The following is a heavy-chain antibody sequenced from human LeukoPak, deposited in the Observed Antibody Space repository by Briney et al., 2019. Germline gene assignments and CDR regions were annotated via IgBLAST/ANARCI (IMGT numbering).Heavy chain of an antibody. D-gene: IGHD3-10*01. CDR2: IYYTGGT. J-gene: IGHJ6*02. V-gene: IGHV4-39*07. CDR1: GGSITSSSYY. Sequence: SETLSLTCTVSGGSITSSSYYWGWIRQSPEKGLEWIGSIYYTGGTHYSPSLKSRVTISVDTSKNQFSLKLSSVTAADTAVYYCARDSVRKGLSFSLDVWGQGTTVTVSS. CDR3: ARDSVRKGLSFSLDV.